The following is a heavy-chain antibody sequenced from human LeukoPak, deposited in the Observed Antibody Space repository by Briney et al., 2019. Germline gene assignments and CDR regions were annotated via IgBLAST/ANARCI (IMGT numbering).Heavy chain of an antibody. CDR2: ISWNSGSI. Sequence: GGPLRLSCAASGFTFDDYAMHWVRQAPGKGLEWVSGISWNSGSIGYADSVKGRFTISRDNAKNSLYLQMNSLRAEDTALYYCAKGPTVSTLFDYWGQGTLVTVSS. CDR3: AKGPTVSTLFDY. J-gene: IGHJ4*02. V-gene: IGHV3-9*01. CDR1: GFTFDDYA. D-gene: IGHD4-17*01.